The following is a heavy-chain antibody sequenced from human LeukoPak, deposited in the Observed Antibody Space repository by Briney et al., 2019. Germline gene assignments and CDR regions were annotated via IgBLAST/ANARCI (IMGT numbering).Heavy chain of an antibody. D-gene: IGHD3-3*01. CDR1: GYTFISYG. Sequence: GASVKVSCKTSGYTFISYGITWVRQAPGQALEWIGWISAYNGITNYAPKLQGRVAMTTDISTNTAYMELRSLTSDDTAVYYCARGDYDIRSGYYEHGLDPWGQGTLVTVSS. J-gene: IGHJ5*02. CDR3: ARGDYDIRSGYYEHGLDP. V-gene: IGHV1-18*01. CDR2: ISAYNGIT.